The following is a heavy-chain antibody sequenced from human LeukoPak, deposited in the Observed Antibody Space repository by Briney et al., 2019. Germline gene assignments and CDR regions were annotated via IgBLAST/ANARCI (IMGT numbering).Heavy chain of an antibody. CDR3: ARRSPTADAFDI. V-gene: IGHV7-4-1*02. CDR2: INTKTGTP. CDR1: GYTFTTYG. D-gene: IGHD4-11*01. J-gene: IGHJ3*02. Sequence: ASVKVSCKASGYTFTTYGISWVRQAPGQGLEWMGWINTKTGTPTYAQGFTGRFVFSLDISVSTAYLQISSLKAEDSAIYYCARRSPTADAFDIWGQGTMVTVSS.